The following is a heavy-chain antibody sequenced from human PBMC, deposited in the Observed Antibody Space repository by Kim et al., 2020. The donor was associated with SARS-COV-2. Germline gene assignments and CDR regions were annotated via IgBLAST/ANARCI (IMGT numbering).Heavy chain of an antibody. CDR2: IYYIGST. D-gene: IGHD4-17*01. J-gene: IGHJ4*02. Sequence: SETLSLICTVSGGSISSSSYYWGWIRQPPGKGLEWIGSIYYIGSTYYNPSLKSRVTISVDTSKNQFSLKLSSVTAADTAVYYCARDASYGDAEDYFDYWGQGTLVTVSS. CDR1: GGSISSSSYY. CDR3: ARDASYGDAEDYFDY. V-gene: IGHV4-39*07.